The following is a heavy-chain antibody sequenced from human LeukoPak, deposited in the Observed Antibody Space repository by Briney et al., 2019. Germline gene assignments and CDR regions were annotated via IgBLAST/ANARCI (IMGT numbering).Heavy chain of an antibody. V-gene: IGHV3-23*01. CDR2: ISGSGAST. CDR1: GFTLSTNA. Sequence: GGSLRLSCLTSGFTLSTNAMSWVRQAPGKGLEWISGISGSGASTYYADSVKGRFTISRDDSRNTLYLQMNSLRGDDTAVYYCAKDVGKWESLHFFDYWGQGTLVTVFS. J-gene: IGHJ4*02. CDR3: AKDVGKWESLHFFDY. D-gene: IGHD1-26*01.